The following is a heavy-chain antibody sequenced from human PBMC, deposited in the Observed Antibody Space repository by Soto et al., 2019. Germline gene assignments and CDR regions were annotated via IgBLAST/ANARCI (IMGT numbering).Heavy chain of an antibody. J-gene: IGHJ6*02. CDR2: ISSSGSTI. CDR1: GFTFSDYY. V-gene: IGHV3-11*01. CDR3: ARDKRITIFGVVIPQYYYYGMDV. Sequence: LRLSCAASGFTFSDYYISWIRQAPGKGLEWVSYISSSGSTIYYADSVKGRFTISRDNAKNSLYLQMNSLRAEDTAVYYCARDKRITIFGVVIPQYYYYGMDVWGQGTTVTVSS. D-gene: IGHD3-3*01.